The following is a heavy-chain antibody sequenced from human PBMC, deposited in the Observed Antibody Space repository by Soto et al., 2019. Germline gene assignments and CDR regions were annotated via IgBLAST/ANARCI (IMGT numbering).Heavy chain of an antibody. CDR3: ARGQQAVYCSGGSCYYYYFDY. Sequence: PGGSLRLSCAASGFTFSSYWTHWVRQAPGKGLVWVSRINSDGSSTSYADSVKGRFTISRDNAKNTLYLQMNSLRAEDTAVYYCARGQQAVYCSGGSCYYYYFDYWGQGTLVTVSS. J-gene: IGHJ4*02. D-gene: IGHD2-15*01. V-gene: IGHV3-74*01. CDR2: INSDGSST. CDR1: GFTFSSYW.